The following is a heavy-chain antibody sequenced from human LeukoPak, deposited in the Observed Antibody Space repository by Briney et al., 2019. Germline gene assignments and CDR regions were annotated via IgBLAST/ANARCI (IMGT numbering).Heavy chain of an antibody. CDR1: GFTVNSFA. CDR2: ISGSGGST. Sequence: PGGSLRLSCAASGFTVNSFAMSWVRQAPGKGLEWVSVISGSGGSTYYADSVKGRFTISRDNSKNTLYLQMNSLRAEDTAVYYCANESPFLDYWGQGTLVTVSS. CDR3: ANESPFLDY. V-gene: IGHV3-23*01. J-gene: IGHJ4*02.